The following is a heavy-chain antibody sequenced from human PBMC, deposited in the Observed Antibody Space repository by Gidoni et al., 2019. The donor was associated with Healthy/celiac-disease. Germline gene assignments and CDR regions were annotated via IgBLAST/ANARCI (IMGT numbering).Heavy chain of an antibody. D-gene: IGHD3-10*01. CDR2: ITPNSGGT. Sequence: QVQLVQSGAEVKKPGASVTVSCKASGYTFTGYYMHWVRQAPGQGLEWMGWITPNSGGTNDAQKFQGWVTMTRDTSISTAYMELSRLRSDDTAVYYCARGRHYYGSGNSPGNYWGQGTLVTVSS. CDR1: GYTFTGYY. CDR3: ARGRHYYGSGNSPGNY. V-gene: IGHV1-2*04. J-gene: IGHJ4*02.